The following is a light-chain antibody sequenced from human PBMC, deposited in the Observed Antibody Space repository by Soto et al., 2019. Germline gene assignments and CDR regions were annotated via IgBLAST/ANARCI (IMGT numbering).Light chain of an antibody. CDR3: QQHDTRPTMT. CDR1: QDIDNY. CDR2: AAS. Sequence: IQVTQSPSSLSASVGESVTITCRASQDIDNYLNWYQHRPGEAPKLLIYAASYLETGVSTRFSGSGSGTDFSFTITSLRPEASATYYCQQHDTRPTMTFGQGTRLEI. V-gene: IGKV1-33*01. J-gene: IGKJ5*01.